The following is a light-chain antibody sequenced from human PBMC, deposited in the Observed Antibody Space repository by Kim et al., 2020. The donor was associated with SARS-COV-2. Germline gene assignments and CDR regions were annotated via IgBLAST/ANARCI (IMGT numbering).Light chain of an antibody. CDR1: QGIRND. Sequence: AAVGDRVTITCRASQGIRNDLGWYQQRPGKAPQLLIYAASSLQSEVPSRFSGSGSGTDFTLTLSSLQPEDFATYYCLQDYNYPWTFGQGTKVDIK. J-gene: IGKJ1*01. CDR3: LQDYNYPWT. CDR2: AAS. V-gene: IGKV1-6*01.